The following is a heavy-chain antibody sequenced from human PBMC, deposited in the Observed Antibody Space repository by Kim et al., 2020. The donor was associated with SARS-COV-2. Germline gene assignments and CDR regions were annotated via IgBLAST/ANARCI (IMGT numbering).Heavy chain of an antibody. CDR2: ISGSGGRT. V-gene: IGHV3-23*01. CDR1: GFTSSNYA. CDR3: AKRPYCGGDCYFAFDF. J-gene: IGHJ4*02. D-gene: IGHD2-21*02. Sequence: GGSLRLSCATSGFTSSNYAMSWVRQAPGKGLEWVSAISGSGGRTYYADSVKGRFTISRDNSKNTLYLQMNSLRAEDTAVYYCAKRPYCGGDCYFAFDFWGQGTLVTVSS.